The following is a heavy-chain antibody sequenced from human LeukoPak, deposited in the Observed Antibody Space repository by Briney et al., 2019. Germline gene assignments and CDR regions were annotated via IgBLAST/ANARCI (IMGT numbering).Heavy chain of an antibody. CDR2: IIPIFDTA. Sequence: ASVKVSCKASGGTFSSYAISWVRQAPGQGLEWMGGIIPIFDTANYAQKFQGRVTITTDESTSTAYMELSSLRSEDTAVYYCARVEMATIGQAGVFDYWGQGTLVTVSS. V-gene: IGHV1-69*05. J-gene: IGHJ4*02. CDR3: ARVEMATIGQAGVFDY. CDR1: GGTFSSYA. D-gene: IGHD5-24*01.